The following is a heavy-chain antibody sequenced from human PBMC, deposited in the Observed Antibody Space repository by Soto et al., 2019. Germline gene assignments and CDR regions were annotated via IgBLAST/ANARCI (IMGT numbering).Heavy chain of an antibody. Sequence: PXRTLSVPSVNSGDAASSNRAGCDSVRQSPSRGLEWLGRTFYRSKWYYHYAVSVESRITINPDTSKNQLSLQLTSVTPEDTAVYYCTIEHGSGYSDYWGQGTLVTVSS. J-gene: IGHJ4*01. CDR3: TIEHGSGYSDY. V-gene: IGHV6-1*01. D-gene: IGHD5-12*01. CDR2: TFYRSKWYY. CDR1: GDAASSNRAG.